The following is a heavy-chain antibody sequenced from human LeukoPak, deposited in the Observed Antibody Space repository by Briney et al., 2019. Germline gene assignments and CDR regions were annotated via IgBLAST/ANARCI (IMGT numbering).Heavy chain of an antibody. CDR2: IKQDGSEK. V-gene: IGHV3-7*01. CDR3: ARDQTKWEPLRRRDYYYMDV. Sequence: GGSLRLSCAASGFTFSDYYMSWVRQAPGKGLEWVANIKQDGSEKYYVDSVKGRFTIPRDNAKNSLYLQMNSLRAEDTAVYYCARDQTKWEPLRRRDYYYMDVWGKGTTVTVSS. CDR1: GFTFSDYY. D-gene: IGHD1-26*01. J-gene: IGHJ6*03.